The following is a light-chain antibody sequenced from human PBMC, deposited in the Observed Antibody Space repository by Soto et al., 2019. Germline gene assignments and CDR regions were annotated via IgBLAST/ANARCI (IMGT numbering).Light chain of an antibody. CDR2: SNN. V-gene: IGLV1-44*01. J-gene: IGLJ2*01. CDR3: AAWDDSLNGVV. Sequence: QSVLTQPPSASGTPGQRVTISYSGSSSNIGSKTVNWYQQLPGTAPKLLIYSNNQRPSGVPDRFSGSKSGTSASLAIGRLQSEDEADYYCAAWDDSLNGVVFGGGTKLTVL. CDR1: SSNIGSKT.